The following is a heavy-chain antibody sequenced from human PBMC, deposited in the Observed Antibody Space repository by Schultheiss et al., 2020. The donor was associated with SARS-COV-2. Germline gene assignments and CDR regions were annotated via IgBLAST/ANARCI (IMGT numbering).Heavy chain of an antibody. CDR2: ISYDGSNK. D-gene: IGHD6-13*01. Sequence: GESLKISCAASGFTFSSYAMHWVRQAPGKGLEWVAVISYDGSNKYYADSVKGRFTISRDNAKNSLYLQMNSLRAEDTAVYYCARYSRSDYWGQGTLVTVSS. J-gene: IGHJ4*02. CDR1: GFTFSSYA. V-gene: IGHV3-30*04. CDR3: ARYSRSDY.